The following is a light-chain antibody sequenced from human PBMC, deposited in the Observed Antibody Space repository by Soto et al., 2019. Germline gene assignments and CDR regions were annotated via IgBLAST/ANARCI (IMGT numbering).Light chain of an antibody. V-gene: IGKV1-5*03. CDR1: QSISSW. CDR3: QQYKTYFRT. CDR2: KAS. Sequence: DIQMTQSPSTLSASVGDRVTITCWASQSISSWLAWYQQKPGKAPKILIYKASSLESGVPSRFSGSGSGTECTLTISSLQPDEFATYYCQQYKTYFRTFGQGTKVEIK. J-gene: IGKJ1*01.